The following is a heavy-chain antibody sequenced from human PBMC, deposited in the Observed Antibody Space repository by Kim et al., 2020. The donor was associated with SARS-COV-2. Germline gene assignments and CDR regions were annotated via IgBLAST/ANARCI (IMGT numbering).Heavy chain of an antibody. J-gene: IGHJ4*02. V-gene: IGHV4-59*01. CDR1: GGSISSYY. Sequence: SETLSLTCTVSGGSISSYYWSWIRQPPGEGLEWIGYIYYSGSTNYNPSLKSRVTISVDTSKNQFSLKLSSVTAADTAVYYCARIIRRHGITMVRGVIANYYFDYWGQGTLVTVSS. CDR2: IYYSGST. CDR3: ARIIRRHGITMVRGVIANYYFDY. D-gene: IGHD3-10*01.